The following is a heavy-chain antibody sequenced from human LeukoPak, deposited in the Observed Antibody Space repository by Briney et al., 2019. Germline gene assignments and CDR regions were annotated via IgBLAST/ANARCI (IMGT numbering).Heavy chain of an antibody. V-gene: IGHV3-30-3*01. CDR1: GFTFSSYW. Sequence: PGGSLRLSCAASGFTFSSYWMHWVRQAPGKGLEWVAVISYDGSNKYYADSVKGRFTISRDNSKNTLYLLMNSLRAEDTAVYYCAREFGYADDYFDYWGQGTLVTVSS. CDR3: AREFGYADDYFDY. D-gene: IGHD2-15*01. J-gene: IGHJ4*02. CDR2: ISYDGSNK.